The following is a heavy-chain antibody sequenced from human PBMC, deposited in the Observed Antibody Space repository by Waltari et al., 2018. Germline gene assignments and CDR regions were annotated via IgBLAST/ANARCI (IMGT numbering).Heavy chain of an antibody. CDR2: IYYNGAT. D-gene: IGHD2-2*01. CDR3: ARDRVVPADEPDYYGLDV. Sequence: QVHLQESGPGQVKPSQTLSLTRVVSRGSLTSRCWRWLRRPPGKGLEWIGYIYYNGATNYNPSLMSRVTISVDTAKNQFSLKLSSVTAADTAVYYCARDRVVPADEPDYYGLDVWGQGTTVTVSS. J-gene: IGHJ6*02. V-gene: IGHV4-59*11. CDR1: RGSLTSRC.